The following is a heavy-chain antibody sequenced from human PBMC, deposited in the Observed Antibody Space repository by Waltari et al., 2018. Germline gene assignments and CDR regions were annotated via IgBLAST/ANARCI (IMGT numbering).Heavy chain of an antibody. Sequence: QVQLQQWGAGLLKPSEPLSLTCAVYGGSFSGYYWSWIRQPPGKGLEWIGEINHSGSTNYNPSLKSRVTISVDTSKNQFSLKLSSVTAADTAVYYCARSHYYDSSGLIDYWGQGTLVTVSS. D-gene: IGHD3-22*01. CDR3: ARSHYYDSSGLIDY. J-gene: IGHJ4*02. V-gene: IGHV4-34*01. CDR2: INHSGST. CDR1: GGSFSGYY.